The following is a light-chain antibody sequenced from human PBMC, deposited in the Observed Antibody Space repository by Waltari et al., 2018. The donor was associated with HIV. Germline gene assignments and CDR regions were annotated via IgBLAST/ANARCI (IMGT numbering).Light chain of an antibody. CDR3: QSYDSSLSGSDV. CDR1: SSNIGAGFD. J-gene: IGLJ1*01. V-gene: IGLV1-40*01. Sequence: QSVLTQPPSVSGAPGQRVTISCTGSSSNIGAGFDVHWYQQLPGTAPKLLIYNNSNRPSGVPDRVSGSKSGTSASLAITGLQAEDEADYYCQSYDSSLSGSDVFGTGTKVTVL. CDR2: NNS.